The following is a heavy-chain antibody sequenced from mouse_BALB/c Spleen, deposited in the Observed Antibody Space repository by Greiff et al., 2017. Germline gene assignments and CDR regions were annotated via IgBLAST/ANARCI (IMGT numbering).Heavy chain of an antibody. CDR2: IWGDGST. V-gene: IGHV2-6-7*01. J-gene: IGHJ4*01. Sequence: VNVVESGPGLVAPSQSLSITCTVSGFSLTGYGVNWVRQPPGKGLEWLGMIWGDGSTDYNSALKSRLSISKDNSKSQVFLKLNSLQTDDTATYYCAKRVLDGNYGGDAMDYWGQGTSVTVSS. CDR1: GFSLTGYG. D-gene: IGHD2-1*01. CDR3: AKRVLDGNYGGDAMDY.